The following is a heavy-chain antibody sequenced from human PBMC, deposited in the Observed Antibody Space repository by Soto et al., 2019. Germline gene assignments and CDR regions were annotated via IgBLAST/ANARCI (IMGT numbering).Heavy chain of an antibody. CDR3: ARDSLSASSWYVPGAMDV. D-gene: IGHD6-13*01. Sequence: PGGSLRLSCAASGFTFDSYWMNWVRQAPGKGLEWVANIKYDGSEKYYVDSVKGRFTISRDNANNSLYLQMNSLRAEDTAVYYCARDSLSASSWYVPGAMDVWGQGTTVTVS. V-gene: IGHV3-7*03. CDR1: GFTFDSYW. CDR2: IKYDGSEK. J-gene: IGHJ6*02.